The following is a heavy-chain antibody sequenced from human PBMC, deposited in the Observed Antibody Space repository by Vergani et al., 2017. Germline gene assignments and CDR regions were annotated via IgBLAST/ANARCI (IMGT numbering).Heavy chain of an antibody. J-gene: IGHJ6*02. CDR1: GYTFTSYY. CDR3: AAETVTTHYYYYYGMDV. Sequence: QVQLVQSGAEVKKPGASVKVSCQASGYTFTSYYIHWVRQAPGQGLEWMGIINPSGGSTNYAQKFQGRVTMTRDTSTSTVFMELSSLRSEDTAVYYCAAETVTTHYYYYYGMDVWGQGTTVTVSS. V-gene: IGHV1-46*01. CDR2: INPSGGST. D-gene: IGHD4-17*01.